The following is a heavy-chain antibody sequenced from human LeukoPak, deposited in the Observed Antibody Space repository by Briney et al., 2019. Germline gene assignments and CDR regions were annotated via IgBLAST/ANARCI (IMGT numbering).Heavy chain of an antibody. CDR2: ISAYNGNT. V-gene: IGHV1-18*01. J-gene: IGHJ4*02. CDR1: GYTFTSYG. Sequence: ASVKVSCKASGYTFTSYGISWVRLAPGQGLEWMGWISAYNGNTNYAQKLQGRVTMTTDTSTSTAYMELRSLRSDDTAVYYCARDAAYDSSGYYLNWGQGTLVTVSS. D-gene: IGHD3-22*01. CDR3: ARDAAYDSSGYYLN.